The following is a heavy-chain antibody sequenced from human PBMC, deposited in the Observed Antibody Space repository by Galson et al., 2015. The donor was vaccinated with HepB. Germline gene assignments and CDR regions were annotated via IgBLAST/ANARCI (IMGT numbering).Heavy chain of an antibody. D-gene: IGHD4-23*01. Sequence: SLRLSCAASGFTVSNNYMSWVRQAPGKGPEWVSIIYSGGSTLYADSVKGRFTMSRDNSKNTVSLQMNSLRAEDTAVYYCAKTVVSWGFVGYYFDFWGQGTLVTVSS. J-gene: IGHJ4*02. CDR2: IYSGGST. V-gene: IGHV3-66*01. CDR1: GFTVSNNY. CDR3: AKTVVSWGFVGYYFDF.